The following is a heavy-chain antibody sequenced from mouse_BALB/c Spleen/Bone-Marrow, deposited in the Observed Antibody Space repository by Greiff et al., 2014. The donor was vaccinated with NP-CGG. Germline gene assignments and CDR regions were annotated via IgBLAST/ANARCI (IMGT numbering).Heavy chain of an antibody. CDR2: INPSNGGT. D-gene: IGHD2-2*01. Sequence: QVQLQQSGAELVKPGASVKLSCKASGYTFTSYYMYWGKQRPGQGLEWIGEINPSNGGTNFNEKFKSKATLTVDKSSSTAYMQLSSLTSEDSAVYYCTRSGTSWLRRSWYFDVWGAGTTVTVSS. J-gene: IGHJ1*01. CDR3: TRSGTSWLRRSWYFDV. CDR1: GYTFTSYY. V-gene: IGHV1S81*02.